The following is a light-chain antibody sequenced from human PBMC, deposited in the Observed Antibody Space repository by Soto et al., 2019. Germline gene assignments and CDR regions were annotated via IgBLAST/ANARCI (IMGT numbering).Light chain of an antibody. J-gene: IGKJ5*01. CDR2: GAS. V-gene: IGKV3-11*01. Sequence: EIVLTQSPATLSLSPGERPTLSCRASQSISSLLAWYQQKPGQAPRLLIYGASTRATGIPARFSGSGSGTEFTLTISSLEPEDFALYYCQQRSNWPITFGQGTRLGL. CDR3: QQRSNWPIT. CDR1: QSISSL.